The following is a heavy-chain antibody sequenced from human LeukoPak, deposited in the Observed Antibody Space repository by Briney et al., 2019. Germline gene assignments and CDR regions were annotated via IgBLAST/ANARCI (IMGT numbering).Heavy chain of an antibody. D-gene: IGHD3-22*01. Sequence: ASVKVSCKASGYTFTSYYIHWVRQAPGQGLEWMGWISAYNGNTNYAQKLQGRVTMTTDTSTSTAYMELRSLRSDDTAVYYCARDSGYYVLFDYWGQGTLVTVSS. CDR3: ARDSGYYVLFDY. CDR1: GYTFTSYY. V-gene: IGHV1-18*04. CDR2: ISAYNGNT. J-gene: IGHJ4*02.